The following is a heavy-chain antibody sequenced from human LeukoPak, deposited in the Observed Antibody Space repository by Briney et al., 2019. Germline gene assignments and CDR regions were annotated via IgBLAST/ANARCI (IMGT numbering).Heavy chain of an antibody. V-gene: IGHV4-39*01. CDR3: ATQIRYFDWLLYDY. D-gene: IGHD3-9*01. J-gene: IGHJ4*02. CDR2: IYYSGST. Sequence: PSETLSLTCTVSGGSISSSSYYWGWIRQPPGKGLEWIGSIYYSGSTYYNPSLKSRVTISVDTSKNQFSPKLSSVTAADTAVYYCATQIRYFDWLLYDYWGQGTLVTVSS. CDR1: GGSISSSSYY.